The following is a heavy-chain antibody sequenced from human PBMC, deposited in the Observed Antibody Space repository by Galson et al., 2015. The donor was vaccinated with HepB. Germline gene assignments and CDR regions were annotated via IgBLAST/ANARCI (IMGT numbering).Heavy chain of an antibody. CDR3: ARVWAAAGTGFSLGPDY. D-gene: IGHD6-13*01. Sequence: SVKVSCKASGYTFTSYGISWVRQAPGQGLEWMGWISAYNGNTNYAQKLQGRVTMTTDTSTSTAYMELRSLRSDDTAVYYCARVWAAAGTGFSLGPDYWGQGTLVTVSS. CDR1: GYTFTSYG. J-gene: IGHJ4*02. CDR2: ISAYNGNT. V-gene: IGHV1-18*04.